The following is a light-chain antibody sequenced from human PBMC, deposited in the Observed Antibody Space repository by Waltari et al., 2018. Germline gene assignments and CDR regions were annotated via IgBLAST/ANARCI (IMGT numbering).Light chain of an antibody. J-gene: IGKJ4*01. V-gene: IGKV3-15*01. CDR3: QQYYSWPLT. Sequence: EIAMTQSPATLSVSSGERATLSCRASQSISDKLAWDQQKPGQAPRLLIYDASTRATGFPARFSGSGSGTEFTLTISSLQSEDFAVYYCQQYYSWPLTFGGGSKIEIK. CDR1: QSISDK. CDR2: DAS.